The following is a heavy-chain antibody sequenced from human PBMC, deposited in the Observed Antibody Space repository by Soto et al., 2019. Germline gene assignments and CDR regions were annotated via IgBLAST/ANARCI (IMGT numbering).Heavy chain of an antibody. D-gene: IGHD2-2*01. CDR3: ARVAYGRSTCWSGGHWVDP. J-gene: IGHJ5*02. Sequence: GGSLRLSCAASGFTFGIYWMSWVGQAPGKGLEWVANIKQDGSEKYYVDSVKGRFTISRDNAKNSLYLQMNSLRAEDTAVYYWARVAYGRSTCWSGGHWVDPWGQGTLVTVSS. CDR1: GFTFGIYW. CDR2: IKQDGSEK. V-gene: IGHV3-7*01.